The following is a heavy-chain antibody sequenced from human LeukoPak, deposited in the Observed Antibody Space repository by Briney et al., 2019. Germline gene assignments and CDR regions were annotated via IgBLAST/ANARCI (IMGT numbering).Heavy chain of an antibody. Sequence: SETLSLTCTVSGGSISSSSYYWGWIRQPPGKGLEWIGSIYYSGSTYYNPSLKSRVTISVDTSKNQFSLKLSSVTAADTAVYYCARAGYDFWSGYLDNWFDPWGQGTLVTVSS. CDR1: GGSISSSSYY. V-gene: IGHV4-39*07. J-gene: IGHJ5*02. CDR3: ARAGYDFWSGYLDNWFDP. CDR2: IYYSGST. D-gene: IGHD3-3*01.